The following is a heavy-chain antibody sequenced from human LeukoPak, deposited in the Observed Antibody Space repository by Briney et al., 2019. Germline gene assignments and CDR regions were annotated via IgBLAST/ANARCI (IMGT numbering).Heavy chain of an antibody. CDR2: IYHSGST. D-gene: IGHD6-19*01. Sequence: SETLSLTCTVSGGSISSGGYYWSWIRQPPGKGLEWIGYIYHSGSTYYNPSLKSRVTISVDRSKNQFSLKLSSVTAADTAVYYCASSGYSSGWFKWFDPWGQGTLVTVSS. J-gene: IGHJ5*02. CDR1: GGSISSGGYY. CDR3: ASSGYSSGWFKWFDP. V-gene: IGHV4-30-2*01.